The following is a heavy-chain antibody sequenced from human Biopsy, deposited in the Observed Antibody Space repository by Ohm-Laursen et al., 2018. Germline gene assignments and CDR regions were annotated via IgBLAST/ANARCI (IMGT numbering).Heavy chain of an antibody. V-gene: IGHV1-46*01. J-gene: IGHJ5*02. D-gene: IGHD3-10*01. CDR3: ATVRGLVWFGELIA. CDR2: INPSGGST. Sequence: ASVKVSCKASGYTFTSYYMHWVRQAPGQGLEWMGIINPSGGSTTYAQKFQGRVTMTRDTSTSTVYMELSSLRSDDTAIYYCATVRGLVWFGELIAWGQGTLVTVSS. CDR1: GYTFTSYY.